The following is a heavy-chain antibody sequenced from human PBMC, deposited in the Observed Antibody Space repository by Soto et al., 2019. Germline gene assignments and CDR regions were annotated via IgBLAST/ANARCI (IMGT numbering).Heavy chain of an antibody. Sequence: ASVKVSCKTSGFTFTTYYIHWVRQAPGKGLEWMGMIDPSGGSTTYAQKFQGGITMTSDMSTSTVYMELSSLRSEDTAVYYCATIPYSTTDYCDCWGQGTLVTVSS. J-gene: IGHJ4*02. D-gene: IGHD2-2*01. V-gene: IGHV1-46*01. CDR3: ATIPYSTTDYCDC. CDR1: GFTFTTYY. CDR2: IDPSGGST.